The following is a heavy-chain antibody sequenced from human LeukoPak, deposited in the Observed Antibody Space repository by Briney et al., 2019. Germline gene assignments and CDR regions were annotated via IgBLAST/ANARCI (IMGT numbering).Heavy chain of an antibody. CDR1: GGSISSYY. J-gene: IGHJ4*02. CDR3: ASEAKLPYSFDY. V-gene: IGHV4-4*07. Sequence: SETLSLTCTVSGGSISSYYWSWIRQPAGKGLEWIGRIYTSGSTNYNPSLKSRVTISVDTSKNQFSLKLSSVTAADTAVYYCASEAKLPYSFDYWGQGTLVTVSS. D-gene: IGHD2-15*01. CDR2: IYTSGST.